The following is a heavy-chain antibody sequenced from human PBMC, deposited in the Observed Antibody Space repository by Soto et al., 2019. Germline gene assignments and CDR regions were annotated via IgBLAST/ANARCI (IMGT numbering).Heavy chain of an antibody. J-gene: IGHJ4*02. V-gene: IGHV1-18*01. CDR2: ISPNSGNT. Sequence: ASVKVSCKASGYTFTSYGISWVRQAPGQGLEWMGWISPNSGNTNYAQKFQGRVTMTTDTSISTAYMELSRLRSDDTAVYYCARGSPDSSGYYSADYWGQGTLVTVSS. CDR1: GYTFTSYG. CDR3: ARGSPDSSGYYSADY. D-gene: IGHD3-22*01.